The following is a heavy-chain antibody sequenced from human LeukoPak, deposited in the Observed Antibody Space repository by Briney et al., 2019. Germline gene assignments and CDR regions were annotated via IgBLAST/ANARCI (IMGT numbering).Heavy chain of an antibody. V-gene: IGHV4-34*01. CDR1: GGSFSGYY. CDR3: ARRGYSSGWSFDY. J-gene: IGHJ4*02. D-gene: IGHD6-19*01. Sequence: PSETLSLTCAVYGGSFSGYYWSWIRQPPGKGLEWIGEINHSGSTNYNPSLKSRVTISVDTSKNQVSLKLSSVTAADTAVYYCARRGYSSGWSFDYWGQGTLVTVSS. CDR2: INHSGST.